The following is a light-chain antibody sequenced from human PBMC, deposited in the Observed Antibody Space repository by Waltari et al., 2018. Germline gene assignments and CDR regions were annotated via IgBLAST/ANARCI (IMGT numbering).Light chain of an antibody. Sequence: EIVMTLSPATLSLSPGDSAPLSCRTSQRVNSDLAWYQQKPGQAPSLLIYGASTRATGVPLRFSGSGSGAEFTLTISSLQSEDLAIYHCQQYNKWPPTFGGGTKVEIK. J-gene: IGKJ4*01. CDR1: QRVNSD. CDR2: GAS. V-gene: IGKV3-15*01. CDR3: QQYNKWPPT.